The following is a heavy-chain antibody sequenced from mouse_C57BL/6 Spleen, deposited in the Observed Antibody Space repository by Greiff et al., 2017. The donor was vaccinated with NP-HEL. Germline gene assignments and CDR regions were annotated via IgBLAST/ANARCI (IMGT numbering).Heavy chain of an antibody. Sequence: QVQLKESGPELVKPGASVKISCKASGYAFSSSWTNWVKQRPGKGLEWIGRIYPGDGDTNYNGKFKGKATLTADKSSSTAYMQLSSLTSEDSAVYFCAREVLRRYAMDYWGQGTSVTVSS. J-gene: IGHJ4*01. CDR3: AREVLRRYAMDY. D-gene: IGHD1-1*01. CDR1: GYAFSSSW. V-gene: IGHV1-82*01. CDR2: IYPGDGDT.